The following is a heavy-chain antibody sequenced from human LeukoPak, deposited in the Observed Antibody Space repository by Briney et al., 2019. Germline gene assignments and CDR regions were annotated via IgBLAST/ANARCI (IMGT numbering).Heavy chain of an antibody. J-gene: IGHJ4*02. CDR2: ISSSSSTI. D-gene: IGHD6-19*01. V-gene: IGHV3-48*01. Sequence: GGSLRLSCAASGFTFSSYSMNWVRQAPGKGLEWVSYISSSSSTIYYADSVKGRFTISRDNAKNSLYLQLNSLRAEDTAVYYCARVLTSGWYQSPNDYWGQGTLVTVSS. CDR3: ARVLTSGWYQSPNDY. CDR1: GFTFSSYS.